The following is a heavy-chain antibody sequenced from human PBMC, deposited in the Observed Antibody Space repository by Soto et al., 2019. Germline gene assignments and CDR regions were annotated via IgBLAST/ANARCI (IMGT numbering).Heavy chain of an antibody. D-gene: IGHD3-22*01. J-gene: IGHJ4*02. CDR2: MFYSGST. Sequence: SETLSLTCTVSGGSITTYYWSWILQPPWKGLEWIGYMFYSGSTNYNPSLKSRVTISVDTSKNQFSLKLSSVTAADTAVYYCARDYDSSGYYYQYWGQGTLVTVSS. V-gene: IGHV4-59*01. CDR1: GGSITTYY. CDR3: ARDYDSSGYYYQY.